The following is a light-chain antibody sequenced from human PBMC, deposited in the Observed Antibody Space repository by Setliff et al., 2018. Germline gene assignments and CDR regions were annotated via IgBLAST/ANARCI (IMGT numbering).Light chain of an antibody. CDR1: SSDVGNYNL. CDR3: CSYAGDRTYV. Sequence: QSVLTQPASVSGSPGQSITISCTGTSSDVGNYNLLSWYQQHPDKAPKVLIYEVTKRPSGVSHRFSGSKSGDTASLTISGLQTEDEADYYCCSYAGDRTYVFGTGTKVTV. J-gene: IGLJ1*01. CDR2: EVT. V-gene: IGLV2-23*02.